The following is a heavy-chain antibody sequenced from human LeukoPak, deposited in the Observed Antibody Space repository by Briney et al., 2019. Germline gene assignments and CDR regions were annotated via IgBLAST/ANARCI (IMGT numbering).Heavy chain of an antibody. J-gene: IGHJ6*02. CDR3: AKVGRSGYVDYYYYGMDV. Sequence: GGSLRLSCAASGFTFEDYGMSWVRQAPGKGLEWVSAISGSGGSTYYADSVKGRFTISRDNSKNTLYLQMNSLRAEDTAVYYCAKVGRSGYVDYYYYGMDVWGQGTTVTVSS. CDR2: ISGSGGST. D-gene: IGHD5-12*01. V-gene: IGHV3-23*01. CDR1: GFTFEDYG.